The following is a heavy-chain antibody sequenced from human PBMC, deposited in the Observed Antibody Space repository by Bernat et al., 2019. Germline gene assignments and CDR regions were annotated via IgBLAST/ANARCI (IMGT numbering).Heavy chain of an antibody. D-gene: IGHD2-21*02. J-gene: IGHJ4*02. CDR3: ERMRTGDCAADY. CDR1: GFSLSTSGMC. Sequence: QVTLRESGPALVKPTQTLTLTCTFSGFSLSTSGMCVSWIRQPPGKALEWLARIDWDDDKYYSTSLKTRLTISKDTSKNQVVLTMTNMDPVDTATYYCERMRTGDCAADYWGQGTLVTVSS. V-gene: IGHV2-70*15. CDR2: IDWDDDK.